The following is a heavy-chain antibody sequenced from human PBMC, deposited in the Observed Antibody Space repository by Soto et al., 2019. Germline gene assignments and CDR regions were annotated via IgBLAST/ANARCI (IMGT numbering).Heavy chain of an antibody. CDR3: ARAGVRYGSGSYYSPHYYYYYGMDV. D-gene: IGHD3-10*01. J-gene: IGHJ6*02. CDR1: GGTFSSYT. Sequence: GASVKVSCKASGGTFSSYTISWVRQAPGQGLEWMGRIIPILGIANYAQKFQGRVTITADKSTSTAYMELSSLRSEDTAVYYCARAGVRYGSGSYYSPHYYYYYGMDVWGQGTTVTVSS. V-gene: IGHV1-69*02. CDR2: IIPILGIA.